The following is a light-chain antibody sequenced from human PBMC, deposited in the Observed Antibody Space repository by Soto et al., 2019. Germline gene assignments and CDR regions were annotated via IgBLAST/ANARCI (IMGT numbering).Light chain of an antibody. CDR3: QQRSDWPPIT. Sequence: IVLTQSPATLSLSPGERATVSCRASQSVGDYLAWYQQKTGQAPRLLIYDASNRAAGVPYRFRGSGSGTDFTLTISSVEPEDFGVYYCQQRSDWPPITFGQGTRLEIK. CDR1: QSVGDY. J-gene: IGKJ5*01. V-gene: IGKV3-11*01. CDR2: DAS.